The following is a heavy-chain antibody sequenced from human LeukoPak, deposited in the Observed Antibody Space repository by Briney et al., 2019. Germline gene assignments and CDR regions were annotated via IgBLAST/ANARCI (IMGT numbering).Heavy chain of an antibody. CDR3: ARVPRREAFDI. J-gene: IGHJ3*02. CDR1: GGSISSYY. D-gene: IGHD2-2*01. Sequence: SETLSLTCAVSGGSISSYYWSRIRQLPGKGLEWIGYISYSGSTYYNPSLKSRVTISVDTSKNQFSLKLSSVTAADAAVYYCARVPRREAFDIWGQGTMVTVSS. V-gene: IGHV4-59*06. CDR2: ISYSGST.